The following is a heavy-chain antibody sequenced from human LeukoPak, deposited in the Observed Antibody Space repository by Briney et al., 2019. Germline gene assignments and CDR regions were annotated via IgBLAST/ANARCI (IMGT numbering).Heavy chain of an antibody. Sequence: PGASLRLSCAASGFTFSTYAMSWVRQAPGKGLEWVSAISGSGGSTYYADSVKGRFTISRDNSKNTLYLQMNSLRAEDTAVYYCANHRRTYYYDSSGYSQCFDCWGQGTLVTVSS. CDR3: ANHRRTYYYDSSGYSQCFDC. CDR1: GFTFSTYA. V-gene: IGHV3-23*01. D-gene: IGHD3-22*01. J-gene: IGHJ4*02. CDR2: ISGSGGST.